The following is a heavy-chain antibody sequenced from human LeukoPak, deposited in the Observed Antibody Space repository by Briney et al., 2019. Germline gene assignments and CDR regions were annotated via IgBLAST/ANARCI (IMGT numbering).Heavy chain of an antibody. J-gene: IGHJ5*02. CDR2: ISSNGGST. CDR3: ARLSGITGWLDP. CDR1: GFTFSSYA. Sequence: GGSLRLSCAASGFTFSSYAMHWVRQAPGKGLEYVSAISSNGGSTYYANSVKGRFTISRDNSKNTLYRQMGSLRAEDMAVYYCARLSGITGWLDPRGQGTLVTVSS. D-gene: IGHD1-7*01. V-gene: IGHV3-64*01.